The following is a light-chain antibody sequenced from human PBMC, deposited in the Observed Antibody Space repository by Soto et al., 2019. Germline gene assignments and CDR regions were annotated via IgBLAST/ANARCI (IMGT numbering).Light chain of an antibody. CDR2: DAS. Sequence: EIVLTQSPASLSLSPGERATLSCRASQSVSNYLAWYQQKPGQAPRLLIYDASNRATGIPARVSGSGSGTDFTRTISSLEPEDFAVYYFQQRSNWPWTFGQGTKVEIK. CDR3: QQRSNWPWT. CDR1: QSVSNY. V-gene: IGKV3-11*01. J-gene: IGKJ1*01.